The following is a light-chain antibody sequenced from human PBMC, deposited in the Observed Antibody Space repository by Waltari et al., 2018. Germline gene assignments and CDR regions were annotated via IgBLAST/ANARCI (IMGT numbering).Light chain of an antibody. J-gene: IGLJ2*01. CDR3: GTWDNNLSALV. V-gene: IGLV1-51*02. CDR2: ESE. CDR1: TSNIGNNY. Sequence: QSVLTQPPSVSAAPGQKVTISCSGSTSNIGNNYVSWYQQLPGAAPKVFIYESEKRPSGIPDRSSGSKSGTSASLGITGRQTGDEAAYYCGTWDNNLSALVFGGGTKLTVL.